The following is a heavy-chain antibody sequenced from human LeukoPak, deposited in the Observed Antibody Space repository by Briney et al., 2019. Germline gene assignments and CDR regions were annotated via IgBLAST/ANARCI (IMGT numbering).Heavy chain of an antibody. V-gene: IGHV3-21*01. CDR2: ISSSSSYI. CDR3: AREYGDYEYNWFDP. Sequence: GGSLRLSCAASRFTFSSYSMNWVRQAPGKGLEWVSSISSSSSYIYYADSVKGRFTISRDNAKNSLYLQMNSLRAEDTAVYYCAREYGDYEYNWFDPWGQGTLVTVSS. CDR1: RFTFSSYS. J-gene: IGHJ5*02. D-gene: IGHD4-17*01.